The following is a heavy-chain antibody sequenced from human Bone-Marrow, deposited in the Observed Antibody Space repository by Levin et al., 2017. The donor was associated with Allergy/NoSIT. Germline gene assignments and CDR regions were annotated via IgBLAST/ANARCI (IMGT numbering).Heavy chain of an antibody. V-gene: IGHV3-21*01. CDR2: ITSSSSSM. Sequence: GESLKISCAASGFTFSSYNMHWVRQAPGKGLEWVSSITSSSSSMYYADSVKGRFTISRDNAKNSLSLQMNSLRAEDTAVYDCAKGGGSGWYEGYWGQGTLVTVSS. D-gene: IGHD6-19*01. CDR3: AKGGGSGWYEGY. J-gene: IGHJ4*02. CDR1: GFTFSSYN.